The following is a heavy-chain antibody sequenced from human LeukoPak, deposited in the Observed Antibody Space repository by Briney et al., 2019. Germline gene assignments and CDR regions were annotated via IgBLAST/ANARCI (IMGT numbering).Heavy chain of an antibody. Sequence: GRSLRLSCAASGFTFDDYAMHWVRQAPGKGLEWVSGISWNSGSIGYADSVKGRFTISRDNAKNSLYLQMNSLRAEDTALYYCAKRRGAYGGNSDGFDYWGQGTLVTVSS. D-gene: IGHD4-23*01. CDR2: ISWNSGSI. J-gene: IGHJ4*02. CDR1: GFTFDDYA. CDR3: AKRRGAYGGNSDGFDY. V-gene: IGHV3-9*01.